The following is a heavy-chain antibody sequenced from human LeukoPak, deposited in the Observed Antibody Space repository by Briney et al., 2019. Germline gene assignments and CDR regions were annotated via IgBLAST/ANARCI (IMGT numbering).Heavy chain of an antibody. D-gene: IGHD6-6*01. CDR2: ISSSSSYI. CDR3: ARGGAALEDGAFDI. CDR1: GFTFSSYS. V-gene: IGHV3-21*05. J-gene: IGHJ3*02. Sequence: GGSLRLSCAASGFTFSSYSMNWVRQAPGKGLEWVSYISSSSSYIYYADSVKGRFTISRDNAKNSLYLQMNSLRAEDTAVYYCARGGAALEDGAFDIWGQGTMVTVSS.